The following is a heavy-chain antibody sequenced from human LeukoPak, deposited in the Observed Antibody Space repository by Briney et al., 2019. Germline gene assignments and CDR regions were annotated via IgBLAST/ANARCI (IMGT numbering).Heavy chain of an antibody. J-gene: IGHJ4*02. Sequence: SETLSLTCTVSGGSISSYYWGWLRQPPGKGLEWIGYIFYSGSTNYNPSLKSRVTISVDTSKNQFSLKLSSVTAADTAVYYCARGREVLRFLEWLLTFDYWGQGTLVTVSS. CDR2: IFYSGST. V-gene: IGHV4-59*01. D-gene: IGHD3-3*01. CDR3: ARGREVLRFLEWLLTFDY. CDR1: GGSISSYY.